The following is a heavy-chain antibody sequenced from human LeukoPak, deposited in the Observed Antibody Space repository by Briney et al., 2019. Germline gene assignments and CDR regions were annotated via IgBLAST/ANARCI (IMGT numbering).Heavy chain of an antibody. CDR1: GGSFSGYY. V-gene: IGHV4-34*01. D-gene: IGHD2-2*01. J-gene: IGHJ5*02. CDR3: ARGEGYCSSTSCYRDNWFDP. CDR2: INHSGST. Sequence: SETLSLTCAAYGGSFSGYYWSWIRQPPGKGLEWIGEINHSGSTNYNPSLKSRVTISVDTSKNQFSLKLSSVTAADTAVYYCARGEGYCSSTSCYRDNWFDPWGQGTLVTVSS.